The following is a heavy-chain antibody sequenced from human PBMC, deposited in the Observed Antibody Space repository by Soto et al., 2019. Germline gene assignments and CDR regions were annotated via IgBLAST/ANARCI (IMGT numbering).Heavy chain of an antibody. J-gene: IGHJ1*01. CDR3: ARENSRISPRLFQH. CDR2: ISPAGTNQ. CDR1: GFIFSDYA. Sequence: GGSLRLSCVASGFIFSDYAMHWARQAPGKGLEWVALISPAGTNQYYADSAKGRFTISRDNSKNTLYLQMNSLRPEDTGLYYCARENSRISPRLFQHWGQGTLVTVPQ. V-gene: IGHV3-30-3*01. D-gene: IGHD6-6*01.